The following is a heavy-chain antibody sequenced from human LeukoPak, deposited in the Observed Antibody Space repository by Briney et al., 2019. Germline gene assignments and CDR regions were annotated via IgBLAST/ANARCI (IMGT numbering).Heavy chain of an antibody. CDR3: ARAGRYYRGAFDI. V-gene: IGHV3-23*01. D-gene: IGHD3-10*01. CDR1: GFTFSSYA. CDR2: ISGSGGST. Sequence: GGSLRLSCAASGFTFSSYAMSWVRQAPGKGLEWVSAISGSGGSTYYADSVKGRFTISRDNSKNTLYLQMNSLRAEDTAVYYCARAGRYYRGAFDIWGQGTMVTVSS. J-gene: IGHJ3*02.